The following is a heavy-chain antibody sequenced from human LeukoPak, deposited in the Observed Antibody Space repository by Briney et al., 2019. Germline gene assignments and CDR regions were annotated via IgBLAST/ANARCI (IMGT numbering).Heavy chain of an antibody. V-gene: IGHV3-23*01. D-gene: IGHD7-27*01. J-gene: IGHJ4*02. CDR2: ISGSGHSI. Sequence: GGSLTLSCVGSGFTFTNFDMNWVRKPPGGGLEWVSVISGSGHSINYADSVKGRFTISRDTSKNTLYLQMNSLRAEDTALYYCTRDFNWGDAGWGQGTLVTVSS. CDR3: TRDFNWGDAG. CDR1: GFTFTNFD.